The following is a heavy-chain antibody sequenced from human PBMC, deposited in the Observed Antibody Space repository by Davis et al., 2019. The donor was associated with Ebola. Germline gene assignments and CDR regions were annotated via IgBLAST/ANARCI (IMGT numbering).Heavy chain of an antibody. J-gene: IGHJ6*03. CDR2: INPSGGT. CDR1: GGSFSGYY. Sequence: PSETLSLTCAVYGGSFSGYYWSWVRQPPGKGLERIGEINPSGGTKYNPSPKSRVTISIDTSNKQFSLQLTSITAADTAVYYCARGFKSQQLVFLDYYYMEIWGKGTTVTVSS. V-gene: IGHV4-34*01. CDR3: ARGFKSQQLVFLDYYYMEI. D-gene: IGHD6-13*01.